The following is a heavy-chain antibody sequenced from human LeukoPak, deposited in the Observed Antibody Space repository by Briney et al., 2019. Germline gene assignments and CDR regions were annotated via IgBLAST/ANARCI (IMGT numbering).Heavy chain of an antibody. V-gene: IGHV3-23*01. J-gene: IGHJ4*02. CDR1: GFTFSSYA. CDR2: ISGSRT. CDR3: AKVFRKDGDFHLFDY. Sequence: GGSLRLSRAASGFTFSSYAMSWVRQAPGKGLEWVSAISGSRTYYADSVKGRFTTSRDNSKNTLSLQMNSLRAEDTAVYYCAKVFRKDGDFHLFDYWGQGTLVTVSS. D-gene: IGHD4-17*01.